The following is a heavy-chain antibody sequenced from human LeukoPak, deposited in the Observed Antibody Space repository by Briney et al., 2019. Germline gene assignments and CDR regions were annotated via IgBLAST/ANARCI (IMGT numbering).Heavy chain of an antibody. Sequence: GGSLRLSCVGSGFIFKNAWMTWVRQAPGKGLEWVGRAVQTNSGGITEYAAPVKGRFTISRDDSTSTLYLQMSSLKTEDTGVYYCATGFTSSAHDGYWGQGTLVTVSS. CDR1: GFIFKNAW. D-gene: IGHD2/OR15-2a*01. CDR3: ATGFTSSAHDGY. J-gene: IGHJ4*02. CDR2: AVQTNSGGIT. V-gene: IGHV3-15*04.